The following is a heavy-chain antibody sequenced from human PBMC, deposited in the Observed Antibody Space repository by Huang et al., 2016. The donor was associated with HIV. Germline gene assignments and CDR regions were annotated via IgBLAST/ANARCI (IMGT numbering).Heavy chain of an antibody. D-gene: IGHD3-22*01. Sequence: QVQLVQSGAEVTKPGSSVKVSCKACGGTFSSYAISWVRQARGQGLEWMGWIIPIFGTANYAQKFQGRVTITADESTGRAYMDLSSLRSEDTAVYYCAGKVGVIGLPLFDYWGQGTLVTVSS. CDR3: AGKVGVIGLPLFDY. CDR1: GGTFSSYA. V-gene: IGHV1-69*01. CDR2: IIPIFGTA. J-gene: IGHJ4*02.